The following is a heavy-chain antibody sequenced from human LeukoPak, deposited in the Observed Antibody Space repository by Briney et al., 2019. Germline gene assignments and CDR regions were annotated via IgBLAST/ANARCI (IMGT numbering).Heavy chain of an antibody. V-gene: IGHV3-7*01. D-gene: IGHD2-21*02. CDR1: GFTFSSYW. J-gene: IGHJ4*02. Sequence: GGSLRLSCAASGFTFSSYWMSWFRQAPGKGLEWVANIKQDGSEKYYVDSVKGRFTISRDNSKNTLYLQMNSLRAEDTAVYYCAGSLAYCGGDCRLGDYWGQGTLVTVSS. CDR2: IKQDGSEK. CDR3: AGSLAYCGGDCRLGDY.